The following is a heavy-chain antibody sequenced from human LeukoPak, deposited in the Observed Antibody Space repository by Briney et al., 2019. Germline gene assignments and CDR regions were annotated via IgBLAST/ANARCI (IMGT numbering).Heavy chain of an antibody. J-gene: IGHJ5*02. Sequence: SETLSLTCTVSGGSISSYYWSWIRQPAGKGLEWIGRIYTSGSTNYNPSLKSRVTMTRDTSTSTVYMELSSLRSEDTAVYYCARGPGGWLSWFDPWGQGTLVTVSS. D-gene: IGHD3-22*01. CDR2: IYTSGST. V-gene: IGHV4-4*07. CDR1: GGSISSYY. CDR3: ARGPGGWLSWFDP.